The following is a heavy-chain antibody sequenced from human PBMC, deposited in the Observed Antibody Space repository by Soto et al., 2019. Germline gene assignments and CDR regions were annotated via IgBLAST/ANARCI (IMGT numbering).Heavy chain of an antibody. V-gene: IGHV4-34*01. J-gene: IGHJ5*02. Sequence: QVQLQQWGAGLLKPSETLSLTCAVYGGSFSGYYWSWIRQPPGKGLEWIGEINHSGSTNYNPSLRSRVTLPVDPSTNQLSLKLSPVTAADAAEYCCAGGTTGGYYGRGWFDPWGQGTLVAVSS. D-gene: IGHD4-17*01. CDR2: INHSGST. CDR3: AGGTTGGYYGRGWFDP. CDR1: GGSFSGYY.